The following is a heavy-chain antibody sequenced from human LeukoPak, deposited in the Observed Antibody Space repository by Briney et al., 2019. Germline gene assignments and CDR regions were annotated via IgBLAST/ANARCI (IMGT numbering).Heavy chain of an antibody. D-gene: IGHD3-9*01. CDR3: ARGEGYDILTGYYPYYFDY. J-gene: IGHJ4*02. CDR1: GGSISSTNYY. Sequence: SETLPLTCTVSGGSISSTNYYWGWIRQPPGKGLEWIGYIYYSGSTNYNPSLKSRVTISVDTSKNQFSLKLSSVTAADTAVYYCARGEGYDILTGYYPYYFDYWGQGTLVTVSS. V-gene: IGHV4-61*05. CDR2: IYYSGST.